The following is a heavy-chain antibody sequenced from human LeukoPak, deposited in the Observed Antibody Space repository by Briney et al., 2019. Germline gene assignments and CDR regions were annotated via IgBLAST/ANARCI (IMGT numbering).Heavy chain of an antibody. V-gene: IGHV1-46*01. D-gene: IGHD3-22*01. Sequence: ASVKVSCKASGYTFTSHFMHWVRQAPGQGLEWMGIINPRGGSTSYTQKFQGRVTMTRDTSTSTVYMELSSLRSEDTAEYYCARVKSYYYDTSDKDAFDIWGQGTMVTVSS. CDR1: GYTFTSHF. J-gene: IGHJ3*02. CDR2: INPRGGST. CDR3: ARVKSYYYDTSDKDAFDI.